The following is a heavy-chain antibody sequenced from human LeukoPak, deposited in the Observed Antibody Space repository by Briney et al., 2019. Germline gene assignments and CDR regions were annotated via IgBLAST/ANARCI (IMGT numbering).Heavy chain of an antibody. CDR2: ISKGNT. Sequence: ASVKVSCKASGYSFTSSGITWLRQAPGQGLEWMGWISKGNTDYAQKFHGRVTMDTDTSTSTAYLELRSLRSDDTAVYYCARQGYDSSGYYLFPFDSWGQGTLVTVSS. CDR3: ARQGYDSSGYYLFPFDS. J-gene: IGHJ4*02. D-gene: IGHD3-22*01. V-gene: IGHV1-18*01. CDR1: GYSFTSSG.